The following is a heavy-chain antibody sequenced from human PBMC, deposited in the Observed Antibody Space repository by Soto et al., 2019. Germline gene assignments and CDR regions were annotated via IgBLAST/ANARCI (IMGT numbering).Heavy chain of an antibody. Sequence: GGSLRLSCAVSGFTCSDYYMSWIRQAPGKGLEWVSYISSSSSYTNYADSVKGRFTISRDNVKNSLYLQMNSLRAEDTAVYYCARGFLSYAGAFDISGQGTVVTVSS. CDR2: ISSSSSYT. D-gene: IGHD1-26*01. V-gene: IGHV3-11*05. CDR3: ARGFLSYAGAFDI. CDR1: GFTCSDYY. J-gene: IGHJ3*02.